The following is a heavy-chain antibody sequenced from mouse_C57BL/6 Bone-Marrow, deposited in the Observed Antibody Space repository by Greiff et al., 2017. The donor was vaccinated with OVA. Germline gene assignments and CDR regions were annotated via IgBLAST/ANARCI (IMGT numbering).Heavy chain of an antibody. V-gene: IGHV1-19*01. CDR1: GYTFTDYY. CDR2: INPYNGGT. J-gene: IGHJ3*01. CDR3: ATAAQATWFAY. Sequence: SGPVLVKPGASVKMSCKASGYTFTDYYMNWVKQSHGKSLEWIGVINPYNGGTSYNQKFKGKATLTVDKSSSTAYMELNSLTSEDSAVYYCATAAQATWFAYWGQGTLVTVSA. D-gene: IGHD3-2*02.